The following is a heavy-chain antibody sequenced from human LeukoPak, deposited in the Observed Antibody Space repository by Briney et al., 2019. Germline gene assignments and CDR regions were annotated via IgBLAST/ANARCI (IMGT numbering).Heavy chain of an antibody. CDR1: GYTFTSYG. V-gene: IGHV1-69*13. CDR2: IIPIFGTA. Sequence: ASVKVSCKASGYTFTSYGISWVRQAPGQGLEWMGWIIPIFGTANYAQKFQGRVTITADESTSTAYMELSSLRSEDTAVYYCARDTKGGGTDYYDSSVNDYWGQGTLVTVSS. D-gene: IGHD3-22*01. J-gene: IGHJ4*02. CDR3: ARDTKGGGTDYYDSSVNDY.